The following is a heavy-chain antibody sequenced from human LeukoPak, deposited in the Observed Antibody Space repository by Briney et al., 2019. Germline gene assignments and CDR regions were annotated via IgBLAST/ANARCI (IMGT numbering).Heavy chain of an antibody. D-gene: IGHD4-17*01. CDR2: ISGSGGST. CDR3: ATAPYGDYSFDY. Sequence: GGSLRLSCAASGFTFSSYAMSWVRQAPGKGLEWVSAISGSGGSTYYADSVKGRFTISRDNSKNTLYLQMNSLRAEDTAVYYCATAPYGDYSFDYWGQGTLVTVSS. CDR1: GFTFSSYA. V-gene: IGHV3-23*01. J-gene: IGHJ4*02.